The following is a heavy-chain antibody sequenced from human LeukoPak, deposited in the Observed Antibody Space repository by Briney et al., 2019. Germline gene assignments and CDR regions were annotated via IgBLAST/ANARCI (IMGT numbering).Heavy chain of an antibody. V-gene: IGHV3-30*18. D-gene: IGHD3-16*01. CDR2: VSNDGGTK. Sequence: GGSLRLSCAASGFTFSSYGMHWVRQAPGKGLEWVAVVSNDGGTKYYGDSVKGRFSIFRDNSKNTLSLQMNSLRTEDTAVYYCAKEASVTYREDFDYWGQGTLVTVSS. J-gene: IGHJ4*02. CDR3: AKEASVTYREDFDY. CDR1: GFTFSSYG.